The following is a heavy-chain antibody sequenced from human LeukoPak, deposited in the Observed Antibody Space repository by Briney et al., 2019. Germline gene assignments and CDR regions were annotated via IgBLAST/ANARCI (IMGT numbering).Heavy chain of an antibody. Sequence: SETLSLTCTVSGGSISSYYWSWIRQPPGKGLEWIGYIYYSGSTNYNPSLKSRVTISVDTSKNQFSLKLSSVTAADTAVYYCAREYSYGYVDYFDYWGQGTLVTVSS. CDR2: IYYSGST. CDR1: GGSISSYY. J-gene: IGHJ4*02. D-gene: IGHD5-18*01. V-gene: IGHV4-59*08. CDR3: AREYSYGYVDYFDY.